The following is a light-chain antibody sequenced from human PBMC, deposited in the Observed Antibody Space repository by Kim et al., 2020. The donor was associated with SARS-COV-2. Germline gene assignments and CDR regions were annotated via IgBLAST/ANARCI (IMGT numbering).Light chain of an antibody. J-gene: IGKJ2*01. V-gene: IGKV1-5*03. CDR3: QQYNSYST. CDR1: QSISNW. Sequence: LSASVGDRVTITCRASQSISNWVAWYQQKPGKAPKLLIDKASTLESGVPSRFSGSGSGTEFTLTISSLHPDDFATYYCQQYNSYSTFGQGTKLEI. CDR2: KAS.